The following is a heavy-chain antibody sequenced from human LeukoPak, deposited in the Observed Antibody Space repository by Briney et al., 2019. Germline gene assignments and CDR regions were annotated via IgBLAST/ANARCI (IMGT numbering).Heavy chain of an antibody. J-gene: IGHJ4*02. CDR3: ARDVGPD. V-gene: IGHV4-61*01. CDR2: IYYSGST. CDR1: GGSVSSGSYY. D-gene: IGHD2-15*01. Sequence: PSETLSLTCTVSGGSVSSGSYYWSWIRQPPGKGLGWIGYIYYSGSTNYNPSLKSRVTISVDTSKNQFSLKLSSVTAADTAVYYCARDVGPDWGQGTLVTVSS.